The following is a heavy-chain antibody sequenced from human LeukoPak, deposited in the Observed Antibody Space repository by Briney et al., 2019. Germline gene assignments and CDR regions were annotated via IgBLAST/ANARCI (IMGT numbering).Heavy chain of an antibody. CDR3: ARHFLYDFWSGYPEVFDY. J-gene: IGHJ4*02. CDR2: IYYSGST. D-gene: IGHD3-3*01. CDR1: GGSISSSSYY. Sequence: SETLSLTCPVSGGSISSSSYYWGWIRQPPGKGLEWIGSIYYSGSTYYNPSLKSRVTISVDTSKNQFSLKLSSVTAADTAVYYCARHFLYDFWSGYPEVFDYWGQGTLVTVSS. V-gene: IGHV4-39*01.